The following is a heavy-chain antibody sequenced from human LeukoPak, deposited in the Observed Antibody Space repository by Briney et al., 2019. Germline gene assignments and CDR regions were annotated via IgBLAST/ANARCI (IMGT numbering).Heavy chain of an antibody. J-gene: IGHJ4*02. V-gene: IGHV4-59*08. D-gene: IGHD6-19*01. CDR3: ARHEAVGSGWYFDY. CDR1: GGSISSYY. Sequence: SETLSLTCTVSGGSISSYYWSWIRQPPGKGLEWIGYIYYSGSTNYNPSLKSRVAISVDTSKNQFSLKLSTVTAADTAVYYCARHEAVGSGWYFDYWGQGTLVTVSS. CDR2: IYYSGST.